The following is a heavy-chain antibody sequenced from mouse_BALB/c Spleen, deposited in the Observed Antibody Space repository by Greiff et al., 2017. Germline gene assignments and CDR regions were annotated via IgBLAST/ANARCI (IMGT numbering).Heavy chain of an antibody. CDR2: ISDGGSYT. Sequence: EVMLVESGGGLVKPGGSLKLSCAASGFTFSDYYMYWVRQTPEKRLEWVATISDGGSYTYYPDSVKGRFTISRDNAKNNLYLQMSSLKSEDTAMYYCARGGVDYDYDVAWFAYWGQGTLVTVSA. V-gene: IGHV5-4*02. CDR3: ARGGVDYDYDVAWFAY. D-gene: IGHD2-4*01. J-gene: IGHJ3*01. CDR1: GFTFSDYY.